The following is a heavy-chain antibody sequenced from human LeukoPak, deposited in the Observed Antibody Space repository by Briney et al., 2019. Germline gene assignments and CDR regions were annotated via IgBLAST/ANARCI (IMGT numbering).Heavy chain of an antibody. CDR2: IYYSGCT. CDR1: GGSISSSSYY. V-gene: IGHV4-39*01. Sequence: SETLSLTCTGSGGSISSSSYYWGWIRQPPGKGLEWIGSIYYSGCTYYNPSLKSRVTISVDTSKNQFPLKLSSVTAAGTAVYYWARHRSYYGSGSIDYWGQGTLVSASS. J-gene: IGHJ4*02. D-gene: IGHD3-10*01. CDR3: ARHRSYYGSGSIDY.